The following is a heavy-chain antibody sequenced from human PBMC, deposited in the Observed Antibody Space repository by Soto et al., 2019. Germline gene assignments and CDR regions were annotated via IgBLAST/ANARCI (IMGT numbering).Heavy chain of an antibody. Sequence: PGGSLRLSCAASGFTFKNYGMNWVRQAPGKGLEWVSYISSRGDTIHYADSVKGRFTMSRDNAKNSLYLQMNSLRAVDTAVYYCARKTGTVDYWGHGTLVTVSS. V-gene: IGHV3-48*04. J-gene: IGHJ4*01. CDR1: GFTFKNYG. D-gene: IGHD1-1*01. CDR2: ISSRGDTI. CDR3: ARKTGTVDY.